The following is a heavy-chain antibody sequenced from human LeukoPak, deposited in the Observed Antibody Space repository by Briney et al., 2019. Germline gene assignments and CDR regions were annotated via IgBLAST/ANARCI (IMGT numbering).Heavy chain of an antibody. CDR1: GFTFSSYE. J-gene: IGHJ4*02. Sequence: PGGSLRLSCAASGFTFSSYEMNWVRQAPGKGLEWVSYISSSGSTIYYADSVKGRFTISRDNAKNSLYLQMNSLRAEGTAVYYCAREHYDFWSGYSTSFDYWGQGTLVTVSS. CDR3: AREHYDFWSGYSTSFDY. V-gene: IGHV3-48*03. D-gene: IGHD3-3*01. CDR2: ISSSGSTI.